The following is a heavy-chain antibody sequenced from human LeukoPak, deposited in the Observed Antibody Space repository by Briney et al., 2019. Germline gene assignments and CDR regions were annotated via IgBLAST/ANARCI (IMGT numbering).Heavy chain of an antibody. V-gene: IGHV3-66*01. CDR2: IYSGGST. D-gene: IGHD3-16*01. Sequence: GGSLRLSCAASGFTVSSNYMSWVRQAPGKGLEWVSVIYSGGSTYYADSVKGRFTISRDNSKNTLYLQMNSLRAEDTAVYYCARDPRPFTGQVYYYYYYGMDVWGQGTTVTVSS. J-gene: IGHJ6*02. CDR3: ARDPRPFTGQVYYYYYYGMDV. CDR1: GFTVSSNY.